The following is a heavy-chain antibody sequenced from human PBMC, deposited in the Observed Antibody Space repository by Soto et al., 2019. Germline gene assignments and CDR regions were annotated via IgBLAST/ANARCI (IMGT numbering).Heavy chain of an antibody. CDR3: AKSLVGVLRGFDP. CDR1: GFPFSSYT. V-gene: IGHV3-23*01. D-gene: IGHD3-3*01. CDR2: ISISSGTT. Sequence: GGSLRLCCAGSGFPFSSYTMVWVRQAPGKGLEWISSISISSGTTFYADSEKGRFTISRDNSKSTLYLQMNTLRAEDTALYYCAKSLVGVLRGFDPWGQGTLVTVSS. J-gene: IGHJ5*02.